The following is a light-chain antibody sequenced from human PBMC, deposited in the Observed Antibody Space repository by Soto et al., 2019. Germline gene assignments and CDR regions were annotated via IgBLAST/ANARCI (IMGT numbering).Light chain of an antibody. Sequence: QSALAQPASVSGSPGQSITISCTVTSSDVGGFNYVSWYQQHPGKAPKLMIYEVSNRPSGISNRFSGSKSGNTASLTISGLQAEDEADYYCSSYTSTSTPCVFGPGTKVTVL. J-gene: IGLJ1*01. CDR2: EVS. CDR3: SSYTSTSTPCV. CDR1: SSDVGGFNY. V-gene: IGLV2-14*01.